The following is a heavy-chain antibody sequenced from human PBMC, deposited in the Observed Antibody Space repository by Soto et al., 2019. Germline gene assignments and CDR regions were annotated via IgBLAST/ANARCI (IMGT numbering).Heavy chain of an antibody. CDR1: GGSFSGYY. CDR3: ARTGPIRGYSYAPYYYYMDV. Sequence: SETLSLTCAVYGGSFSGYYWSWIRQPPGKGLEWIGEINHSGSTNYNPSLKSRVTISVDTSKNQFSLKLSSVTAADTAVYYCARTGPIRGYSYAPYYYYMDVWGKGTTVTVSS. V-gene: IGHV4-34*01. J-gene: IGHJ6*03. CDR2: INHSGST. D-gene: IGHD5-18*01.